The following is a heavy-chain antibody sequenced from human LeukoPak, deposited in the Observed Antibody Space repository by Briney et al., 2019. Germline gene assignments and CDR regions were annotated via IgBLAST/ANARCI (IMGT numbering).Heavy chain of an antibody. V-gene: IGHV1-69*05. D-gene: IGHD5-18*01. CDR1: GGTFSSYA. CDR2: IIPIFGTA. J-gene: IGHJ4*02. CDR3: ARDFRLTQTAMGLR. Sequence: SVKVSCKASGGTFSSYAISWVRQAPGQGLEWMGRIIPIFGTANYAQKFQGRVTITTDKSTSTAYMELSSLRSEDTAVYYCARDFRLTQTAMGLRWGQGTLVTVSS.